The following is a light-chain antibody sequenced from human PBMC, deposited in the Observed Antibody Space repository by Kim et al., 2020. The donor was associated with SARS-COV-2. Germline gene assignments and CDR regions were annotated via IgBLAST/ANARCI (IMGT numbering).Light chain of an antibody. CDR3: QQSYSAPVT. CDR1: LAISSY. CDR2: SAS. V-gene: IGKV1-39*01. Sequence: DIQMTQSPSSLSASVGDRVAITCRASLAISSYLNWYQLKPGKGPKLLIFSASSLQGGVPSRFSGSGSGTDYTLTISSLQPEDFATYYCQQSYSAPVTFGGGTKVDIK. J-gene: IGKJ4*02.